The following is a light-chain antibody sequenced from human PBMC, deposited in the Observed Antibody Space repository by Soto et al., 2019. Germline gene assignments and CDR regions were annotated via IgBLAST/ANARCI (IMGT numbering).Light chain of an antibody. Sequence: EIVLTQSPGTLSLSPGERATLSCRASQSVSSSYLAWYQQKPGQAPRLLIYGASSRATGIPDRFSGSGSGTDFTLTIRRLEPEDFAVYYCPQYGSSPGTFGHGTKVEIK. CDR3: PQYGSSPGT. CDR1: QSVSSSY. V-gene: IGKV3-20*01. CDR2: GAS. J-gene: IGKJ1*01.